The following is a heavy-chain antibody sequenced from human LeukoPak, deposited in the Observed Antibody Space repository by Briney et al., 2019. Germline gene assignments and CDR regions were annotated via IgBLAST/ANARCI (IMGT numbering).Heavy chain of an antibody. V-gene: IGHV3-30-3*01. CDR3: ARVRLVGALDY. CDR1: GFTFSSYA. Sequence: GGSLRLSYAASGFTFSSYAMHWVRQAPGKGLEWVAVISYDGSNKYYADSVKGRFTISRDNSKNTLYLQMNSLRAEDTAVYYCARVRLVGALDYWGQGTLVTVSS. J-gene: IGHJ4*02. D-gene: IGHD1-26*01. CDR2: ISYDGSNK.